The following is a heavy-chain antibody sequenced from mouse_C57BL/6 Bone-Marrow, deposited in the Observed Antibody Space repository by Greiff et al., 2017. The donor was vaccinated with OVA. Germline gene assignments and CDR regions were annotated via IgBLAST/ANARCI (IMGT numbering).Heavy chain of an antibody. V-gene: IGHV1-26*01. CDR2: INPNNGGT. Sequence: EVQLQQSGPELVKPGASVKISCKASGYTFTDYYMNWVKQSHGKSLEGIGDINPNNGGTSYNQKFKGKATLTVDKSSSTAYMELRSLTSEDSAVYYCARDGYYSMDYWGQGTSVTVSS. CDR1: GYTFTDYY. D-gene: IGHD2-3*01. J-gene: IGHJ4*01. CDR3: ARDGYYSMDY.